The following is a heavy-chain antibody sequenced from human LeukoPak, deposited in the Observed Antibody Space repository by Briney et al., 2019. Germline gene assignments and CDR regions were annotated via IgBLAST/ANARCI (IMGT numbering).Heavy chain of an antibody. V-gene: IGHV4-34*01. CDR1: GGSFSGCY. D-gene: IGHD3-3*01. CDR2: INHSGST. Sequence: SETLSLTCAVYGGSFSGCYWSWIRQPPGKGLEWIGEINHSGSTNCNPSLKSRVTISVDTSKNQFSLKLSSVTAADTAVYYCARSDFWSGYSLDYWGQGTLVTVSS. J-gene: IGHJ4*02. CDR3: ARSDFWSGYSLDY.